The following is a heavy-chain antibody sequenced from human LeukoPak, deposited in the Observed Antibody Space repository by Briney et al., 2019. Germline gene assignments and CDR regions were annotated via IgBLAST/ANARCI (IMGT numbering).Heavy chain of an antibody. CDR1: GFTVSTNY. D-gene: IGHD3-3*02. CDR2: LYRGSST. J-gene: IGHJ2*01. V-gene: IGHV3-53*01. Sequence: GGSVRLSCAASGFTVSTNYMNWVRQAPGKGLEWVSILYRGSSTYYADSVEGRFIVSRDSSKNTLSLQMNDLRAEDTAVYYCARVGDHFHWYLDLWGRGTLVTVSS. CDR3: ARVGDHFHWYLDL.